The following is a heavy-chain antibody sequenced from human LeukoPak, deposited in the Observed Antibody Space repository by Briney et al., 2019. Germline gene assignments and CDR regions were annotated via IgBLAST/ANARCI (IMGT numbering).Heavy chain of an antibody. CDR2: IYYRGFT. Sequence: SETLSLTCTVPGDSINSYYCNWIRQPPGKGLEWIGYIYYRGFTNYNPSLKSRVSTSIDTSKKQFSLKLSSVTAADTAIYYCAGVFSGRRPFELWGKGTLVTVSS. CDR1: GDSINSYY. CDR3: AGVFSGRRPFEL. D-gene: IGHD3-10*01. J-gene: IGHJ4*02. V-gene: IGHV4-59*01.